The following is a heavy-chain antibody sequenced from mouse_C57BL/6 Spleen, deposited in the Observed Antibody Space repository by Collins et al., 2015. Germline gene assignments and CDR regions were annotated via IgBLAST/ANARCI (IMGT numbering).Heavy chain of an antibody. V-gene: IGHV1-52*01. J-gene: IGHJ2*01. CDR3: ARDFPITTVGYYFDY. D-gene: IGHD1-1*01. CDR1: GYTFTSYW. Sequence: QVQLQQPGAELVRPGSSVKLSCKASGYTFTSYWMHWVKQRPIQGLEWIGNIDPSDSETHYNQKFKDKATLTVDKSSSTAYMQLSGLTSEDSAVYYCARDFPITTVGYYFDYWGQGTTLTVSS. CDR2: IDPSDSET.